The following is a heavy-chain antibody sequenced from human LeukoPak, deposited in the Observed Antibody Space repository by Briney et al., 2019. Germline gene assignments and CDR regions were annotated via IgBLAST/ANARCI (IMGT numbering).Heavy chain of an antibody. J-gene: IGHJ4*02. CDR2: IWYDGSNK. CDR1: GFTFSSYG. V-gene: IGHV3-33*01. Sequence: PGGSLRLSCAASGFTFSSYGMYWVRQAPGKGLEWVAVIWYDGSNKYYADSVKGRFTISRDNSKNTLYLQMNSLRAEDTAVYYCARDYGYSYGRKFDYWGQGTLVTVSS. D-gene: IGHD5-18*01. CDR3: ARDYGYSYGRKFDY.